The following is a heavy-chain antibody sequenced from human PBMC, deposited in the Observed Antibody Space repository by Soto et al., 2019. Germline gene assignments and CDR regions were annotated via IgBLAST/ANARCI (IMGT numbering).Heavy chain of an antibody. CDR2: IKTKTNVGPGVT. CDR3: TTDLKTGIDAFNI. Sequence: PGGSLRLSCAASGFTFSSAWMSWVRQAPGKGLEWVGRIKTKTNVGPGVTHYAAPVNGRFIISRDDSKNTLYLQMNSLRTEDTAVYYCTTDLKTGIDAFNIWGQGTMVTVSS. J-gene: IGHJ3*02. D-gene: IGHD3-9*01. V-gene: IGHV3-15*06. CDR1: GFTFSSAW.